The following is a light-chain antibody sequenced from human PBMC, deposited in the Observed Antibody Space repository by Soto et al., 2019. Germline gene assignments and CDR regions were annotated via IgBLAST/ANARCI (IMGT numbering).Light chain of an antibody. J-gene: IGLJ1*01. V-gene: IGLV2-14*01. Sequence: QSVLTQPASVSGSPGQSITISCTGISSDVGGYNYVSWYQQHPGKAPKLIIYELSNRPSGVSNRFSGSKSGNTASLTISGLQAEDEADYYCNSYTSKSTGVFGTGTKVTVL. CDR2: ELS. CDR1: SSDVGGYNY. CDR3: NSYTSKSTGV.